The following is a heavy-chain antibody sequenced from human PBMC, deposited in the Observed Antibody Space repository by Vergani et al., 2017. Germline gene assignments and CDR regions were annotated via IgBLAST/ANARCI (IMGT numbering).Heavy chain of an antibody. D-gene: IGHD3-10*01. CDR1: GVSITSGSFY. CDR2: IHASGTK. CDR3: VRDSWRSDLRGVYWFDT. Sequence: QLQLPESGPGLVKPSETLSLTCTVSGVSITSGSFYWSWIRQPAGKGLEWIGRIHASGTKNYNPSLRSRVTLSVDTSKNQLSLKMISMTAADTAVYYCVRDSWRSDLRGVYWFDTWGQGTLVSVSS. J-gene: IGHJ5*02. V-gene: IGHV4-61*02.